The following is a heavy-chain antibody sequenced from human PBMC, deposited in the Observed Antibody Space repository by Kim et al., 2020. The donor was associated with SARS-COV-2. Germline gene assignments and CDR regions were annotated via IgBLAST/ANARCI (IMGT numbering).Heavy chain of an antibody. Sequence: STYYNPSLKSRVTMSVDTSKNQFSLKLSSVTAVDTAVYYCARNQEGWFDPWGQGTLVTVSS. J-gene: IGHJ5*02. V-gene: IGHV4-28*01. CDR2: ST. CDR3: ARNQEGWFDP.